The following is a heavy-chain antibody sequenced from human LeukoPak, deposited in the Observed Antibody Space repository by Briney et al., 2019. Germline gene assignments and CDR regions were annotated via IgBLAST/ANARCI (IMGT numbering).Heavy chain of an antibody. CDR2: ISAYNGNT. Sequence: GASVKVSCKASGYTFTSYGISWVRQAPGQGLEWMGWISAYNGNTNYAQKLQGRVTMTTDTSTSTAYMELSSLRSEDTAVYYCARVDNIQKYSRIQLWLPGDYWGQGTLVTVSS. CDR3: ARVDNIQKYSRIQLWLPGDY. J-gene: IGHJ4*02. D-gene: IGHD5-18*01. CDR1: GYTFTSYG. V-gene: IGHV1-18*01.